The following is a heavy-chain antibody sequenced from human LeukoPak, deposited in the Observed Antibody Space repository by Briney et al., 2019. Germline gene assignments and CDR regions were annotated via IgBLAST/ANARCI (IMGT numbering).Heavy chain of an antibody. V-gene: IGHV4-4*07. J-gene: IGHJ5*02. D-gene: IGHD6-13*01. CDR3: ARILAAAGTWDWFDP. CDR1: GGSISSYY. Sequence: SETLSLTCTVSGGSISSYYWSWIRQPAGRGLEWIGRIYTSGSTNYNPSLKSRVTMSVDTSKNQFSLKLSSVTAADTAVYYCARILAAAGTWDWFDPWGQGTLVTVSS. CDR2: IYTSGST.